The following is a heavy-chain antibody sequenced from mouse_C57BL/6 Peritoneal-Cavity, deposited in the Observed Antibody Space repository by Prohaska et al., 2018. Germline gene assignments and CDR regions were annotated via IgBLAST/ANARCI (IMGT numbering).Heavy chain of an antibody. CDR1: GYAFSSSW. CDR3: ARGEGAWFAY. Sequence: PGASVKISCKASGYAFSSSWMNWVKQRPGKGLEWIGQIYHGDGDTNYNGKFKGKATLTADKSSSTAYMQLSSLTSEDSAVYFCARGEGAWFAYWGQGTLVTVSA. V-gene: IGHV1-82*01. CDR2: IYHGDGDT. J-gene: IGHJ3*01.